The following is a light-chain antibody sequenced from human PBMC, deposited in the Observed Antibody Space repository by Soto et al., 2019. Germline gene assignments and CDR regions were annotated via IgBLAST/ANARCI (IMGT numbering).Light chain of an antibody. CDR2: AAS. CDR1: QGISNS. Sequence: DIQMTQSPSSLSAFVGGRVTITCRARQGISNSLAWYQQKPGKGPKLLIYAASTLQSGVPSRFSGSGSGTDFTLTISSLQPEDVATYYCQKYNSAPLTFGPGTKVDIK. V-gene: IGKV1-27*01. CDR3: QKYNSAPLT. J-gene: IGKJ3*01.